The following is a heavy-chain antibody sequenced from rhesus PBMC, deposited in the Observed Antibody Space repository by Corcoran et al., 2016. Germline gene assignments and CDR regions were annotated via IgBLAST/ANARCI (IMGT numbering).Heavy chain of an antibody. CDR1: GYSISSNY. CDR3: ALIAGISFYYFDY. Sequence: QVQLQESGPGLVKPSETLSLTCAVSGYSISSNYWSWIRQPPGKGLEWIGYIYGSSGSTSYNPSLKIRVTISTDASKHQFSLKLSSVTAADTAVYYCALIAGISFYYFDYWGQGVLVTVSS. V-gene: IGHV4-147*01. CDR2: IYGSSGST. J-gene: IGHJ4*01. D-gene: IGHD1-1-1*01.